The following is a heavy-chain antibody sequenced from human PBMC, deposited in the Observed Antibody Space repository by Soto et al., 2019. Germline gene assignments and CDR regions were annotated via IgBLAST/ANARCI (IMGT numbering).Heavy chain of an antibody. CDR2: IYSGGST. Sequence: EVQLVETGGGLIQPGGSLRLSCAASGFTVSSNYMSWVRQAPGKGLEWVSVIYSGGSTYYADSVKGRFTISRDNSKNTRYLQMNSLRAEDTAVYYWARERGGGGYSYGYYFDYWGQGTLVTVSS. CDR1: GFTVSSNY. D-gene: IGHD5-18*01. J-gene: IGHJ4*02. CDR3: ARERGGGGYSYGYYFDY. V-gene: IGHV3-53*02.